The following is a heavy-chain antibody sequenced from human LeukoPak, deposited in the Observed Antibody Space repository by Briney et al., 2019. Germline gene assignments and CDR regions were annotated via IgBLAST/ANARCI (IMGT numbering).Heavy chain of an antibody. V-gene: IGHV3-49*04. CDR3: TRDKDGYNLDP. J-gene: IGHJ5*02. CDR2: IRSKAYGGTT. D-gene: IGHD5-24*01. Sequence: GGSLRLSCTASGFTFGDYAMSWVRQAPGKGLEWVGFIRSKAYGGTTEYAASVKGRFTISRDDSKSIAYLQMNSLKTEDTAVYYCTRDKDGYNLDPWGQGTLVTVSS. CDR1: GFTFGDYA.